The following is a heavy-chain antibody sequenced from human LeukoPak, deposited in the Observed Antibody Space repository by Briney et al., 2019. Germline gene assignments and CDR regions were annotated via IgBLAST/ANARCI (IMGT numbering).Heavy chain of an antibody. V-gene: IGHV1-8*01. J-gene: IGHJ4*02. CDR2: MNPNSGNT. Sequence: RASVKVSCKASGYTFTSYDINWVRQATGQGLEWMGWMNPNSGNTGYAQKFQGRVTMTRNTSISTAYMELSSLRSEDTAVYYCGRAPPENRGTDYWGQETLVTAPS. D-gene: IGHD3-10*01. CDR3: GRAPPENRGTDY. CDR1: GYTFTSYD.